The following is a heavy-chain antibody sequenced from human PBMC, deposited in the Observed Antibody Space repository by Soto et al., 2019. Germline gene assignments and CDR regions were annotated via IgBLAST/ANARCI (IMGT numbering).Heavy chain of an antibody. Sequence: PSETLSLPCTLSGSSLSSGGYYWSWIRQHPGKGLEWIGYIYYSGSTYYNPSLKSRVTISVDTSKNQFSLKLSSVTAADTAVYYCARSQRSAPHYYYGSGSPPTHYYYGMDVWGQGTTVTVSS. D-gene: IGHD3-10*01. CDR1: GSSLSSGGYY. CDR3: ARSQRSAPHYYYGSGSPPTHYYYGMDV. V-gene: IGHV4-31*03. J-gene: IGHJ6*02. CDR2: IYYSGST.